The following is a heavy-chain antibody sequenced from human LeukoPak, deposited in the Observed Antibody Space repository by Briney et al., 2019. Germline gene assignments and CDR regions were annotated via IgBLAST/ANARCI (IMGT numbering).Heavy chain of an antibody. D-gene: IGHD5-18*01. CDR2: ISAYNVNT. CDR3: ARAYGYGPHDAFDI. J-gene: IGHJ3*02. CDR1: GYTFTSDG. V-gene: IGHV1-18*01. Sequence: GASVKVSCNASGYTFTSDGISWARQAPGQGLEWIGWISAYNVNTNYAQKPQGRVTMTTDTSTTTAYRVLRSLGTDATGGNYCARAYGYGPHDAFDIWGQGTMVTVSS.